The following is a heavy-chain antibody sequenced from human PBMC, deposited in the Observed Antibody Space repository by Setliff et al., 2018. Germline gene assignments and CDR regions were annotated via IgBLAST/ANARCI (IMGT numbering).Heavy chain of an antibody. CDR1: GGTFSGYG. CDR3: ARVSRTIVGARGFDY. D-gene: IGHD1-26*01. Sequence: GASVKVSCKASGGTFSGYGISWVRQAPGQGLEWMGGIIPIFGTANYAQKFQGRVTITADESTGTAYMELSSLRSEDTAVYYCARVSRTIVGARGFDYWGQGTLVTVSS. J-gene: IGHJ4*02. CDR2: IIPIFGTA. V-gene: IGHV1-69*13.